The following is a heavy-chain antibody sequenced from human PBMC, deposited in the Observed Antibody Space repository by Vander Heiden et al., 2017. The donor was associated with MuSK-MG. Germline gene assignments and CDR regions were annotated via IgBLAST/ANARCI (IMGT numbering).Heavy chain of an antibody. Sequence: EVQLVESGGGLVKPGGSLRLSCAASGFTFSSYSMNWVRQGPGKGLEWVSSISSSSSYIYYADSVKGRFTISRDNAKNSLYLQMNSLRAEDTAVYYCARGPYGSGSYYNTWGQGTLVTVSS. V-gene: IGHV3-21*01. CDR2: ISSSSSYI. CDR1: GFTFSSYS. D-gene: IGHD3-10*01. J-gene: IGHJ5*02. CDR3: ARGPYGSGSYYNT.